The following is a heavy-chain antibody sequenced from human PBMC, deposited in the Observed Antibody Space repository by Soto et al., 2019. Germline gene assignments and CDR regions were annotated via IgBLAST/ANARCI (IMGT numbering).Heavy chain of an antibody. CDR1: GYTFTGYY. Sequence: ASVKVSCKASGYTFTGYYMHWVRQAPGQGLEWMGWINPNSGGTNYAQKFQGRVAMTRDTSISTAYMELSRLRSDDTAVYYCARVRPGIAVAGPDYWGQGTLVTVSS. CDR2: INPNSGGT. V-gene: IGHV1-2*02. CDR3: ARVRPGIAVAGPDY. D-gene: IGHD6-19*01. J-gene: IGHJ4*02.